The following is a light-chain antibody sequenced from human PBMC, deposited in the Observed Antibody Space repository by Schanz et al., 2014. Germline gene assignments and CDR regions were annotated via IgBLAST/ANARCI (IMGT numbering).Light chain of an antibody. CDR3: QQRGDNWPVT. Sequence: DIQVTQSPSTLSASVGDRVTFTCRVSQSVTTWLAWYQQKPGKAPKLLIYDASSLESGVPSTFSGSGSGTEFTLTISSLEPEDFAVYYCQQRGDNWPVTFGPGTKVDIK. J-gene: IGKJ3*01. V-gene: IGKV1-5*01. CDR1: QSVTTW. CDR2: DAS.